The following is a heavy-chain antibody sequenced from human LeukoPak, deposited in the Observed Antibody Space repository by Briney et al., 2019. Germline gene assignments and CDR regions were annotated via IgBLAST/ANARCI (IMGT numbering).Heavy chain of an antibody. CDR1: GYTFSSFS. J-gene: IGHJ4*02. V-gene: IGHV3-21*01. CDR3: VRLRRNYDSSGYYYYYDY. CDR2: ISVRSNYI. D-gene: IGHD3-22*01. Sequence: GGSLRLSCVAPGYTFSSFSINWVRQAPGKGLEWVSSISVRSNYIYYADSVRGRFSISRDDARNSLYLQMDSLRGDDTAVYYCVRLRRNYDSSGYYYYYDYWGQGTLVTVSS.